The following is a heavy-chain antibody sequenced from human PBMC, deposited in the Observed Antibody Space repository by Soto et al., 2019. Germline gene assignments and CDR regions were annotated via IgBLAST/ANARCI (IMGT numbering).Heavy chain of an antibody. J-gene: IGHJ6*02. CDR1: GGTFSNSP. CDR2: VIPLFRTA. Sequence: QVQLVQSGAEVKKPGSSVKVSCKSSGGTFSNSPISWVRQAPGQGLEWMGGVIPLFRTANYEQKFQGRVTITADESTNTAYMELSSLRSGDTAVYYCARSRFVVGVTEDYYGMDVWGQGTTVTVAS. D-gene: IGHD2-15*01. V-gene: IGHV1-69*12. CDR3: ARSRFVVGVTEDYYGMDV.